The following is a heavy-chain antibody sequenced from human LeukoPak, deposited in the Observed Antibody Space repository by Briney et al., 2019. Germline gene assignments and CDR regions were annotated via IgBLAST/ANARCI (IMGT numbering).Heavy chain of an antibody. CDR3: YGANAEH. V-gene: IGHV3-21*01. Sequence: GGSLRLSCAASGFTFSSFSMNWVRQAPGKGLEWVSSISSTSTYIYYPDSLKGRFTIARDNAKNTLYLQMNSLRAEDTAVYYCYGANAEHWGQGTLVTVSS. D-gene: IGHD4-23*01. J-gene: IGHJ1*01. CDR2: ISSTSTYI. CDR1: GFTFSSFS.